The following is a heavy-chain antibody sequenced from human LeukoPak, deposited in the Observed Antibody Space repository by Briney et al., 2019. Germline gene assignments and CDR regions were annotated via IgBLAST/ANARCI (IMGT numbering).Heavy chain of an antibody. CDR1: GGTFSSYA. D-gene: IGHD3-22*01. J-gene: IGHJ4*02. CDR2: ITPIFGTA. Sequence: SVKVSCKASGGTFSSYAISWVRQAPGQGLEWMGRITPIFGTANYAQKFQGRVTITTDESTSTAYMELSSLRSEDMAVYYCATLSHYDSSSYYHFDYWGQGTLVTVSS. CDR3: ATLSHYDSSSYYHFDY. V-gene: IGHV1-69*05.